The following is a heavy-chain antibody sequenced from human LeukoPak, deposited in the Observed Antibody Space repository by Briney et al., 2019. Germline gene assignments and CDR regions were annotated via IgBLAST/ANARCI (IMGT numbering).Heavy chain of an antibody. Sequence: SETLSLTCTVSGGSISSYYWSWIRQPPGKGLEWIGYMFYSGSTNYNPSLKSRVTISVDTSKNQFSLKLSSVTAADTAVYYCARTERSTMVRGVSNNWFDPWGQGTLVTVSS. V-gene: IGHV4-59*01. CDR2: MFYSGST. J-gene: IGHJ5*02. CDR1: GGSISSYY. D-gene: IGHD3-10*01. CDR3: ARTERSTMVRGVSNNWFDP.